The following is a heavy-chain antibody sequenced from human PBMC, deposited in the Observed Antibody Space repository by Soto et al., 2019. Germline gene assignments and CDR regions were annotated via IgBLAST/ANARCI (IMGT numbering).Heavy chain of an antibody. CDR3: ARERRDEIHSGYDIDY. CDR1: GDSISNYY. V-gene: IGHV4-4*07. CDR2: IYTNGIP. J-gene: IGHJ4*02. Sequence: PSETLSLTCTVSGDSISNYYWSWIRQPAGKGLEWIGRIYTNGIPDYNPSLNSRVTISIDTSKNQFSLKVTSVTAADTAVYYCARERRDEIHSGYDIDYWGQGALVTVSS. D-gene: IGHD5-12*01.